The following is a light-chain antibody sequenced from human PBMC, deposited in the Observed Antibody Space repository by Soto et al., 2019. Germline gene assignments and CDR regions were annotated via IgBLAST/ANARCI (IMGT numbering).Light chain of an antibody. CDR1: QSVNRK. CDR2: GAS. CDR3: HQYGNSPQT. Sequence: EIVLTQSPATLSLSPGERATLSCRASQSVNRKVAWYQQKPGQAPRLLIYGASTGATDIPDRFSGSGSGTEFTLTISSLEPDDFAVYYCHQYGNSPQTFGQGTKVDIK. V-gene: IGKV3-15*01. J-gene: IGKJ1*01.